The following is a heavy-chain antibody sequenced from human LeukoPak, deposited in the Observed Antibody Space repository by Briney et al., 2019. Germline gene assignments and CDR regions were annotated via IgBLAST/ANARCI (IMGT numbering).Heavy chain of an antibody. CDR2: IIHMFGST. J-gene: IGHJ5*02. V-gene: IGHV1-69*01. Sequence: ASVKVSCKASGGTFNNYAISWVRQAPAQGLEWMGGIIHMFGSTNYAQKFQGRITITADESTRTAWMELSSLRSEDTAVYYCAISSSGYTYGYVSGWFDPWGQGTLVTVSS. D-gene: IGHD5-18*01. CDR1: GGTFNNYA. CDR3: AISSSGYTYGYVSGWFDP.